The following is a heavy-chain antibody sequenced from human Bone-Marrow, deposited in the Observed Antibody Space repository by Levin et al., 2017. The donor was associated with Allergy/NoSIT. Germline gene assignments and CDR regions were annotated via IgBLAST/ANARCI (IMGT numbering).Heavy chain of an antibody. CDR3: AKHDSCIAAAGRPDY. J-gene: IGHJ4*02. D-gene: IGHD6-13*01. V-gene: IGHV3-23*01. CDR2: ISGSGGST. CDR1: GFTFSSYA. Sequence: GESLKISCAASGFTFSSYAMSWVRQAPGKGLEWVSAISGSGGSTYYADSVKGRFTISRDNSKNTLYLQMNSLRAEDTAVYYCAKHDSCIAAAGRPDYWGQGTLVTVSS.